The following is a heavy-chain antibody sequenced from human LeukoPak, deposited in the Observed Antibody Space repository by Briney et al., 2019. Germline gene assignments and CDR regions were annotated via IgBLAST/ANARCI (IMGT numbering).Heavy chain of an antibody. D-gene: IGHD3/OR15-3a*01. J-gene: IGHJ6*03. Sequence: PGGSLRLSCAASGFTLSSYEMNWVRQAPGKGLEWVSSISSSSSYIYYADSVKGRFTISRDNAKNSLYLQMNSLTAEDTAVYYCARDSHQGTGHEHYYYYYYMDVWGKGTTVTVSS. CDR2: ISSSSSYI. V-gene: IGHV3-21*01. CDR1: GFTLSSYE. CDR3: ARDSHQGTGHEHYYYYYYMDV.